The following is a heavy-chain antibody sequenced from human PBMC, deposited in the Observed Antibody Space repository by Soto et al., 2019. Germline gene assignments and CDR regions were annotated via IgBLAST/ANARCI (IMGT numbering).Heavy chain of an antibody. CDR1: GFTFSSYA. D-gene: IGHD3-9*01. CDR3: ARSAAYYDVLTASHIFDY. J-gene: IGHJ4*02. V-gene: IGHV3-23*01. Sequence: GGSLRLSCAVSGFTFSSYAMTWVRQAPGKGLEWVSAIGAGGSSTYYADSVQGRFTISRDNSRKTLYLQMNSLRVDDTAVYYCARSAAYYDVLTASHIFDYWGQGALVTVSS. CDR2: IGAGGSST.